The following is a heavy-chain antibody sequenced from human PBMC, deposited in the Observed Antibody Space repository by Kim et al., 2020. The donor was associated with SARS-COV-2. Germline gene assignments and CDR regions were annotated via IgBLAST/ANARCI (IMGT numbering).Heavy chain of an antibody. CDR3: ATRVQFTFDS. V-gene: IGHV3-74*01. CDR2: T. Sequence: TTYAASVKGRLTTSRNNAKNMLCLQMNTLTAEDTAVYYCATRVQFTFDSWGQGTLVTVSS. J-gene: IGHJ4*02.